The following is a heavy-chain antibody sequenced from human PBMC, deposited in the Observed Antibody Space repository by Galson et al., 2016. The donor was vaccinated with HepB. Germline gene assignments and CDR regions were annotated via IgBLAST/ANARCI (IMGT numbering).Heavy chain of an antibody. CDR3: AKEQYTSRWYAEYYFDY. V-gene: IGHV3-30*02. CDR2: IWYDGSDK. J-gene: IGHJ4*02. Sequence: SLRLSCAASGFTFSGYGMHWVRQAPGKGLEWVAMIWYDGSDKHYADSVKGRFTISRDNSKNTLYLQMNSLRAEDTAVYYCAKEQYTSRWYAEYYFDYWGQGTLVTVSS. D-gene: IGHD6-13*01. CDR1: GFTFSGYG.